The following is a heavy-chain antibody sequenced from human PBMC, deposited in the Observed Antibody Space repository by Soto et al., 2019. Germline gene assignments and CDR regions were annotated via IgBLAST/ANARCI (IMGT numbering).Heavy chain of an antibody. J-gene: IGHJ4*02. CDR1: GDSVSSNSAA. D-gene: IGHD5-12*01. V-gene: IGHV6-1*01. CDR2: TYYRSKWYN. CDR3: SIGFAVATPFYFDY. Sequence: SQTLSLTCAISGDSVSSNSAAWNWIRQSPSRSLEWLGRTYYRSKWYNDYAVSVKSRITINPDTSKNQFSLQLNSVTPEDSAVYYCSIGFAVATPFYFDYWGQATLVTV.